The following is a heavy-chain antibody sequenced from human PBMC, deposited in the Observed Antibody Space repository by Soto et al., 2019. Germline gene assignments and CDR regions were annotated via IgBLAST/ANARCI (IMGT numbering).Heavy chain of an antibody. CDR2: IMPVFATP. CDR1: GGTFSTSA. D-gene: IGHD3-3*02. Sequence: QVQLVQSGAEVKKPGSSVKVSCKASGGTFSTSAISWVRQAPGQGLEWVGGIMPVFATPDYAQKFQGRVTISADESTTTAYLELTSLRTDDTAVYYCARDKDRQQLGGNYYYILDVWGQGTATIVSS. J-gene: IGHJ6*02. CDR3: ARDKDRQQLGGNYYYILDV. V-gene: IGHV1-69*12.